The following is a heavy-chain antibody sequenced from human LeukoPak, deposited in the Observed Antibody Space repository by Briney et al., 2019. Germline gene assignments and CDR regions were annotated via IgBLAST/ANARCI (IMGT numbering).Heavy chain of an antibody. CDR3: ARDYYCSSTSCYYYGMDV. CDR1: GYTFTGYY. Sequence: ASVKVSCKASGYTFTGYYMHWVRQAPGQGLEWMGWISAYNGNTNYAQKLQGRVTMTTDTSTSTAYMELRSLRSDDTAVYYCARDYYCSSTSCYYYGMDVWGQGTTVTVSS. V-gene: IGHV1-18*04. D-gene: IGHD2-2*01. CDR2: ISAYNGNT. J-gene: IGHJ6*02.